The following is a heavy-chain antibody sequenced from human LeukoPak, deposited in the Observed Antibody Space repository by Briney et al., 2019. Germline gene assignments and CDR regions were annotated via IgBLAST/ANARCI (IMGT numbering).Heavy chain of an antibody. CDR1: GGTFSSYA. V-gene: IGHV1-69*06. CDR2: IIPIFCTA. Sequence: GASVKVSCKASGGTFSSYAISWVRQAPGQGLEWMGGIIPIFCTANYAQKFQGRVTITADKSTSTAYMELSSLRSEDTAVYYCARGGMVENPDYWGQGTLVTVSS. CDR3: ARGGMVENPDY. D-gene: IGHD2-15*01. J-gene: IGHJ4*02.